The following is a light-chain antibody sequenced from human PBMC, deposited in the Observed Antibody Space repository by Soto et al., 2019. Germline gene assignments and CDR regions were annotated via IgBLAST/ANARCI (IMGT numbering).Light chain of an antibody. V-gene: IGKV1-27*01. CDR1: QGISNY. Sequence: DIQMTQSPSSLSASVGDRVTITCRASQGISNYLAWYQQKPGKVPKLLIYAASTLQSGVPSRFSGSGSGTYFTLTISSLQPEDVATYYCQMYNSAPWSFGQGTKVEI. CDR2: AAS. CDR3: QMYNSAPWS. J-gene: IGKJ1*01.